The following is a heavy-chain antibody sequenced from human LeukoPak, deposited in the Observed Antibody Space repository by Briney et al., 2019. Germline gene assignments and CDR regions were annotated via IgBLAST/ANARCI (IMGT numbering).Heavy chain of an antibody. D-gene: IGHD7-27*01. CDR3: ARDLNWETY. J-gene: IGHJ4*02. CDR1: GFTFTRYS. CDR2: IKTDGSQI. Sequence: GGSLRLSCEASGFTFTRYSMNWVRQAPGKGLEWVANIKTDGSQIYYVDSVKGRFTISRDNAKNSLYLQMNSLRAEDTAVYYCARDLNWETYWGQGTLVSVSS. V-gene: IGHV3-7*01.